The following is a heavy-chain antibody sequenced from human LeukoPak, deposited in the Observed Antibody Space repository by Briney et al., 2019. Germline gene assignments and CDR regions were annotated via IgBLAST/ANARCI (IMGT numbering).Heavy chain of an antibody. CDR1: GYTFTNYG. D-gene: IGHD2-15*01. CDR2: NSAFNGNT. Sequence: GASVKVSCKASGYTFTNYGISWVRQAPGQGLEWMGWNSAFNGNTKYEQKFQGRVTMTTDTSTSTAYMDLRSLTSGDTAVYYCARERRDCSGGTCYAGDFDYWGQGTLVTVSS. J-gene: IGHJ4*02. V-gene: IGHV1-18*04. CDR3: ARERRDCSGGTCYAGDFDY.